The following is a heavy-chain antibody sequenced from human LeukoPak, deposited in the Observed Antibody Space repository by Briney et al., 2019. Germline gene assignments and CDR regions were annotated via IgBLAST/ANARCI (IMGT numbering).Heavy chain of an antibody. CDR3: ARHPIVVVPAGAYYYYYGMDA. CDR1: GGTFSSYA. Sequence: SVKVSCKASGGTFSSYAISWVRQAPGQGLEWMGGIIPIFGTANYAQKFQGRVTITADESTSTAYMELSSLRSEDTAVYYCARHPIVVVPAGAYYYYYGMDAWGKGTTVTVSS. CDR2: IIPIFGTA. J-gene: IGHJ6*04. D-gene: IGHD2-2*01. V-gene: IGHV1-69*13.